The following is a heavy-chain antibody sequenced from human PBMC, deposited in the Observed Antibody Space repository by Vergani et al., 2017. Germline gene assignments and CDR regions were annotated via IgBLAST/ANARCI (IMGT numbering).Heavy chain of an antibody. CDR3: ARVLHYYDSSGYYPVGWFDP. Sequence: QVQLQESGPGLVKPSQTLSLTCTVSGGSISSYYWSWIRQPPGKGLEWIGYIYYSGSTNYNPSLKSRVTISVDTSKNQFSLKPSSVTAADTAVYYCARVLHYYDSSGYYPVGWFDPWGQGTLVTVSS. CDR2: IYYSGST. D-gene: IGHD3-22*01. V-gene: IGHV4-59*01. J-gene: IGHJ5*02. CDR1: GGSISSYY.